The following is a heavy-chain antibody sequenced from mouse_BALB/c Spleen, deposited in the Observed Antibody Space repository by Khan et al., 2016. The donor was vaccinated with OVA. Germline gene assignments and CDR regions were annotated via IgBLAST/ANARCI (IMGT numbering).Heavy chain of an antibody. J-gene: IGHJ3*01. CDR2: ISSGGDYT. CDR3: ASHLTGSFAY. Sequence: EVELVESGGDLVRPGGSLKLSCAASGFSFSSYSMSWVRQTPDKRLEWVATISSGGDYTYYPDSVKGRFTISRDNAKNTLYLHMSSLKSEDTAIYYCASHLTGSFAYWGQGTLVIVSA. D-gene: IGHD4-1*01. CDR1: GFSFSSYS. V-gene: IGHV5-6*01.